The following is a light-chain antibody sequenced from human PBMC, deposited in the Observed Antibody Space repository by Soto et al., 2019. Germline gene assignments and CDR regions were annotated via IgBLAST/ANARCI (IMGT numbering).Light chain of an antibody. CDR3: QQSFSVPYT. CDR2: AAS. CDR1: QTIRNN. J-gene: IGKJ2*01. Sequence: DIQMTQSPSSLSASAGDRISITCRSSQTIRNNLNWYQQRPGKAPKLLISAASRLHSAVPPRFSGGWSGTHFTLTITTPQPEDAATYFCQQSFSVPYTFGQGTLVDI. V-gene: IGKV1-39*01.